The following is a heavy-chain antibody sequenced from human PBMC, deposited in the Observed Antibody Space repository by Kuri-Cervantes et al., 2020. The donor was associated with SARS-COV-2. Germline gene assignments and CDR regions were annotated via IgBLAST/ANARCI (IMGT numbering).Heavy chain of an antibody. CDR3: ARGRGGTPHSPGGF. Sequence: ASVKVSCKASGYTFSGYYIHWVRQAPGQGHEWMGWINPNDGGTKYAQKFQDWVTMTRDTSVTTVYLDLSRLKSDDTAVYYCARGRGGTPHSPGGFWGQGTLVTVSS. V-gene: IGHV1-2*04. CDR2: INPNDGGT. D-gene: IGHD1-1*01. CDR1: GYTFSGYY. J-gene: IGHJ4*02.